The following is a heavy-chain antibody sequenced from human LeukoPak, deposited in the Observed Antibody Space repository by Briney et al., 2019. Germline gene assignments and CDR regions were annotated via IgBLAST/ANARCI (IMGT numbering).Heavy chain of an antibody. CDR2: IYHSGST. CDR1: GYSISSGYY. CDR3: ARGYFGYYYYMDV. D-gene: IGHD3-10*01. J-gene: IGHJ6*03. V-gene: IGHV4-38-2*02. Sequence: SETLSLTCTVSGYSISSGYYWGWIRQPPGKGLEWIGSIYHSGSTYYNPSLKSRVTISVDTSKNQFSLKLSSVTAADTAVYYCARGYFGYYYYMDVWGKGTTVTVSS.